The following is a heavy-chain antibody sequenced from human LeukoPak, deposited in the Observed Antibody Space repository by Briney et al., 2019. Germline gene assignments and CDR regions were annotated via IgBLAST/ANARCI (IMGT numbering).Heavy chain of an antibody. J-gene: IGHJ6*03. CDR1: GYSFTSYW. Sequence: KPGESLKISCKGSGYSFTSYWIGWVRQMPGKGLEWMGIIYPGDSDTRYSPSFQGQVTISADKSISTAYLQWSSLKASDTAMYYCARHHSPGYYYYYMDVWGKGTTVTVSS. CDR3: ARHHSPGYYYYYMDV. CDR2: IYPGDSDT. V-gene: IGHV5-51*01. D-gene: IGHD3-10*01.